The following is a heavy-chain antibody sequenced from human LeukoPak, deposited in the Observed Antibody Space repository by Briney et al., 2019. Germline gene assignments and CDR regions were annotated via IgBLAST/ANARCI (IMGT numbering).Heavy chain of an antibody. V-gene: IGHV3-30-3*01. CDR3: ARDKYYYGSGSSDY. CDR2: ISYDGSNK. D-gene: IGHD3-10*01. CDR1: GLTFSSYA. Sequence: GGSLRLSCAASGLTFSSYAMHWVRQAPGKGLEWVAVISYDGSNKYYADSVKGRFTISRDNAKNSLYLQMNSLRAEDTAVYYCARDKYYYGSGSSDYWGQGTLVTVSS. J-gene: IGHJ4*02.